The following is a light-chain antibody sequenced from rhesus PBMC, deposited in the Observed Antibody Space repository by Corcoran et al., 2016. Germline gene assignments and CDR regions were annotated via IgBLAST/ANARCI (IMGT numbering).Light chain of an antibody. CDR3: QHYNSAPLT. Sequence: DIQMTQSPSSLSASVGDTVNITCRASQGISSYLAWYQQNPGKAPKPLIYYTSNLESGVPSRFRGSGSGTEFTLTISSLQPEDFATDYCQHYNSAPLTFGGGTKVEIK. CDR1: QGISSY. CDR2: YTS. J-gene: IGKJ4*01. V-gene: IGKV1-37*01.